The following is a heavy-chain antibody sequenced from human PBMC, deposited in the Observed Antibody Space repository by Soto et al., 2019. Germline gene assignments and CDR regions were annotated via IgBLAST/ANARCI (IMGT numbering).Heavy chain of an antibody. V-gene: IGHV1-8*01. CDR3: ARGRGAAADYFDF. D-gene: IGHD6-13*01. CDR1: GYTFTSYD. J-gene: IGHJ4*02. Sequence: ASVKVSCKASGYTFTSYDINWVRQATGQGLEWMGWMNPNSGNTGYAQKFQGRVTISRDNAKNSLFLQMNSLRAEDTAVYYCARGRGAAADYFDFWGQGTLVTVSS. CDR2: MNPNSGNT.